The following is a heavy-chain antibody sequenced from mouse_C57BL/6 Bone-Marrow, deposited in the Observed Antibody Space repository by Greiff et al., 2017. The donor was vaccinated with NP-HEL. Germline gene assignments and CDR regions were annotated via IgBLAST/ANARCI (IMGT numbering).Heavy chain of an antibody. V-gene: IGHV14-4*01. CDR3: TTVYYSNYGYFDG. CDR2: IDPENGDT. D-gene: IGHD2-5*01. J-gene: IGHJ1*03. CDR1: GFNIKDDY. Sequence: VQLQQSGAELVRPGASVKLSCTASGFNIKDDYMHWVKQRPEQGLEWIGWIDPENGDTEYASKFQGKATITADTSSNTAYLQLSSLTSEDTAVYYCTTVYYSNYGYFDGWGTGTTVTVSS.